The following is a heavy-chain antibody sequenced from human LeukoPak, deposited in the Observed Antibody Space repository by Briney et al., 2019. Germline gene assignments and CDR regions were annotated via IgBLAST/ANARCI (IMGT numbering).Heavy chain of an antibody. J-gene: IGHJ6*03. CDR1: GYIFTTYF. CDR2: INPRGGST. Sequence: ASVKVSCKASGYIFTTYFMHWLRQAPGQGPEWMGIINPRGGSTDYAQKSQDRITMTSDTSTSTVYMELSSLKSEDTAVYYCARGPRITMVRGGQWYYYMDVWGKGTTVTISS. D-gene: IGHD3-10*01. V-gene: IGHV1-46*01. CDR3: ARGPRITMVRGGQWYYYMDV.